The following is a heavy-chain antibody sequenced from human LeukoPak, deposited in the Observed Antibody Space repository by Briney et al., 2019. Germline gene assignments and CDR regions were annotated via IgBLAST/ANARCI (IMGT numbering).Heavy chain of an antibody. CDR1: GFSLSTSGVG. D-gene: IGHD2-2*01. CDR3: THTLLQYCSSTSCYDY. Sequence: SGPTLVNPTQTLTLTCTFSGFSLSTSGVGVAWIRQPPGKALEWLAVVYWEDDKRYSPSLKSTLTITNDTSKNQVVLTMTNMDPVDTATYFCTHTLLQYCSSTSCYDYWGQGTLVTVSS. CDR2: VYWEDDK. J-gene: IGHJ4*02. V-gene: IGHV2-5*02.